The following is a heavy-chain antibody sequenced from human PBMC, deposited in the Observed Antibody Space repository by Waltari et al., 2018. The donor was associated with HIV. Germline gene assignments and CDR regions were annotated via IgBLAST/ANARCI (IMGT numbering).Heavy chain of an antibody. Sequence: EVHLVESGGGLVQPGRSLRRSCAASGFPFYAYAILCVRQTPGKGLEWVSGISWNSGSIGYADSVKGRFTISRDNAKNSLFLQMNSLRPEDTAFYYCAKGPTLTSPPTYFNYWGQGTLVTVSS. V-gene: IGHV3-9*01. D-gene: IGHD2-2*01. CDR2: ISWNSGSI. CDR1: GFPFYAYA. J-gene: IGHJ4*02. CDR3: AKGPTLTSPPTYFNY.